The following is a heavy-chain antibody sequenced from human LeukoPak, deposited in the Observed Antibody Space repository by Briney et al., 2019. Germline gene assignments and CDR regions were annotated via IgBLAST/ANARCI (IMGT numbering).Heavy chain of an antibody. J-gene: IGHJ4*02. CDR2: ISVYNGNT. CDR3: ARDLTLYAFWSGRYYFDY. Sequence: ASVKVSCKASGYTFISYGITWVRQAPGQGLELMGWISVYNGNTNYAQKLQGRVTMTTDTSTSTAYMELRSLRSDDTAVYYCARDLTLYAFWSGRYYFDYWGQGTLVTVSS. V-gene: IGHV1-18*01. CDR1: GYTFISYG. D-gene: IGHD3-3*01.